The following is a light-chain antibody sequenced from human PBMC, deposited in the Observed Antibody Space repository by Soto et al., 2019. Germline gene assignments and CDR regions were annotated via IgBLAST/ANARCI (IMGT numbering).Light chain of an antibody. J-gene: IGKJ4*01. CDR1: QDISNS. CDR2: ATS. V-gene: IGKV1-27*01. CDR3: QNYNSAPLT. Sequence: DIQMTQSQSSLSASVGDRVTITCRASQDISNSLAWYQQKPGKVPKVLIYATSILQSGVPARFSGSGSGTDFTLTISSLQPEEVATYYCQNYNSAPLTFGGGTKVEI.